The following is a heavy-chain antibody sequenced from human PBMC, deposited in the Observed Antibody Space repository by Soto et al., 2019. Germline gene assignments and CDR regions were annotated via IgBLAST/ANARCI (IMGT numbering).Heavy chain of an antibody. J-gene: IGHJ5*02. CDR3: ASDVSPDWDTSFDP. V-gene: IGHV1-2*02. D-gene: IGHD3-9*01. CDR1: GYSFSDHY. CDR2: ITPSTGGT. Sequence: QVQLVQSGAEVNKPGAAMSVSCKASGYSFSDHYIHWVRQAPGQGLEYMGWITPSTGGTYYAQNFRGRVAMTSDTSVSTAYMELSSLKSDDTAVYYSASDVSPDWDTSFDPWGQGTPVIVSS.